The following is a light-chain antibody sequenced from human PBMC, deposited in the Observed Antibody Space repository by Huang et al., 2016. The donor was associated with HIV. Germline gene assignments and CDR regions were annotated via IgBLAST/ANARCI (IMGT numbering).Light chain of an antibody. V-gene: IGKV3-11*01. CDR1: QSVSSD. Sequence: EIVLTQSPATLSLSPGERATLSCRASQSVSSDLAWYQQNPGQAPRLLIYDASNRATGIPVVFSGSGSGTDFTLTISSLEPEDFAVYYCQQRSNWPPMYTFGQGTKLEIK. CDR3: QQRSNWPPMYT. J-gene: IGKJ2*01. CDR2: DAS.